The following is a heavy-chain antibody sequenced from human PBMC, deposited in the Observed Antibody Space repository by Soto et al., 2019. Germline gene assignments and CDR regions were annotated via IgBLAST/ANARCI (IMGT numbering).Heavy chain of an antibody. J-gene: IGHJ4*02. CDR3: ARHRGGYDLFYFDS. D-gene: IGHD5-12*01. CDR1: SGSISGYY. V-gene: IGHV4-59*08. CDR2: IYYSRST. Sequence: TSETLSLTCTVSSGSISGYYWSWIRQPPGKGLEWIGHIYYSRSTNYNPSLKSRVNKSVDTSKNQFSLKLSSVTAADTAVYYCARHRGGYDLFYFDSWGQGTLVTVS.